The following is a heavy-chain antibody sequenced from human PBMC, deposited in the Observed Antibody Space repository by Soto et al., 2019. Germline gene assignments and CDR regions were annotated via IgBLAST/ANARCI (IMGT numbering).Heavy chain of an antibody. CDR1: GYSFTSYW. CDR3: ARHENWDFSYGSGSHIYH. CDR2: IYPGDSDT. V-gene: IGHV5-51*01. Sequence: GESLKISCKGSGYSFTSYWIGWVRQMPGKGLEWMGIIYPGDSDTRYSPSFQGQVTISADKSISTAYLQWSSLKASDTAMYYCARHENWDFSYGSGSHIYHWGQGTLVTVAS. D-gene: IGHD3-10*01. J-gene: IGHJ5*02.